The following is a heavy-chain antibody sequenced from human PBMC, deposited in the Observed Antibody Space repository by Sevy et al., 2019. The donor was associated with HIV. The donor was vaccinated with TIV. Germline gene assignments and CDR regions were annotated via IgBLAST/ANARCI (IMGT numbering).Heavy chain of an antibody. CDR1: GFTFSDYY. D-gene: IGHD3-3*01. J-gene: IGHJ6*02. Sequence: GGSLRLSCAASGFTFSDYYMSWIRQAPGKGLEWVSYISSSGSTIYYADSVKGRFTISRDNAKNSLYLEMNSLRAEDTAVYYCARTTTYDSHTSPPTRPHYYYGMDVWGQGTTVTVSS. CDR3: ARTTTYDSHTSPPTRPHYYYGMDV. CDR2: ISSSGSTI. V-gene: IGHV3-11*01.